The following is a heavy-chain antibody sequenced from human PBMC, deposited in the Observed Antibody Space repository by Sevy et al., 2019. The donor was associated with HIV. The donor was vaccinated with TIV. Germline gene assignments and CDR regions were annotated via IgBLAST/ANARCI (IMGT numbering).Heavy chain of an antibody. CDR3: ARHEVRYSNYPPMSLLY. Sequence: GESLKISCKGSGYSFTSYWIGWVRQMPGKGLEWMGIIYPGDSDTRYSPSFQGQVTISDDKSISTAYLQWSSLKASDTAMYYCARHEVRYSNYPPMSLLYWGKGTLVTVSS. V-gene: IGHV5-51*01. CDR2: IYPGDSDT. D-gene: IGHD4-4*01. J-gene: IGHJ4*02. CDR1: GYSFTSYW.